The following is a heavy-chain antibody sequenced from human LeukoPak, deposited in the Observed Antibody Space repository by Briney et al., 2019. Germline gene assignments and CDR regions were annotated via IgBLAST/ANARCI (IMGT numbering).Heavy chain of an antibody. CDR2: IYYSGST. Sequence: SETLSLTCSVSGGSISSHYWSWIRQPPGKGLEWIGYIYYSGSTKYNPSLKSRVTISVDTSKNQFSLKLSSVTAADTALYYCARGGTTVTPGLLWFDPWGQGTLVTVSS. D-gene: IGHD4-17*01. V-gene: IGHV4-59*11. CDR3: ARGGTTVTPGLLWFDP. CDR1: GGSISSHY. J-gene: IGHJ5*02.